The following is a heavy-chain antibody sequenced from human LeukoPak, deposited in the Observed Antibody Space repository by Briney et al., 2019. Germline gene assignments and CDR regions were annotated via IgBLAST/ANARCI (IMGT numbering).Heavy chain of an antibody. CDR1: GFTFSRYT. D-gene: IGHD1-14*01. CDR2: IRSTSGSI. Sequence: GGSLRLSCAASGFTFSRYTMNWVRQAPGKGLEWLSHIRSTSGSIFYADSVKGRFTISRDDAKNSLFLHMNGLRAEDTAVYYCARSLTPGPPQIDYWGLGTLVTVSS. CDR3: ARSLTPGPPQIDY. V-gene: IGHV3-48*04. J-gene: IGHJ4*02.